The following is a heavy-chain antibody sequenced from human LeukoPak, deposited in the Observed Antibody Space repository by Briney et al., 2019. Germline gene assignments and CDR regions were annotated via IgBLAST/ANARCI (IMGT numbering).Heavy chain of an antibody. J-gene: IGHJ6*02. CDR3: AKDRRDSSGYYDYYYYYGMDV. CDR1: GFTFSSYA. D-gene: IGHD3-22*01. CDR2: ISGSGGST. Sequence: GGSLRLSCAASGFTFSSYAMSWVRHAPGKGLEWVSAISGSGGSTYYADSVKGRFTISRDNSKNTLYLQMNSLRAEDTAVYYCAKDRRDSSGYYDYYYYYGMDVWGQGTTVTVSS. V-gene: IGHV3-23*01.